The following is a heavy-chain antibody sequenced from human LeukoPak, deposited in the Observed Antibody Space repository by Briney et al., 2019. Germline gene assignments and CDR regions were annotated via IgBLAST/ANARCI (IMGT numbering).Heavy chain of an antibody. J-gene: IGHJ4*02. Sequence: SETLSLTCAVYGGSFSGYYWSWIRQPPGKGLEWIGEINHSGSTNYNPSLKSRVTISVDTSKNQFSLKLSSVTAADTAVYYCARKDYGSGSFSRSFGFWGQGTLVTVSS. CDR3: ARKDYGSGSFSRSFGF. CDR1: GGSFSGYY. V-gene: IGHV4-34*01. D-gene: IGHD3-10*01. CDR2: INHSGST.